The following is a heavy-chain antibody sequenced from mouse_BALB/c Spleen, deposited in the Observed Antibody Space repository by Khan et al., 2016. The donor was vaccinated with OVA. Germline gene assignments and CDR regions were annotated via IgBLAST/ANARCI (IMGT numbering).Heavy chain of an antibody. J-gene: IGHJ3*01. D-gene: IGHD1-1*01. CDR1: GFTFSTYG. CDR3: ARLAYYYDSEGFAY. Sequence: VQLKESGGDLVEPGGSLKLSCVASGFTFSTYGMSWVRQTPDKRLEWVATISTGGHYTYYPDSVRGRFTISRDNAKNTLYLQMTSLKSEDTAMFYCARLAYYYDSEGFAYWGQGTLVTVSA. V-gene: IGHV5-6*01. CDR2: ISTGGHYT.